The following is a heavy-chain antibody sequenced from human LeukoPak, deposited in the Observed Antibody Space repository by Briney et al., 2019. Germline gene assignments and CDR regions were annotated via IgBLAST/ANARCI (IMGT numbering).Heavy chain of an antibody. CDR3: AKDRSCTNDICHGDFDY. CDR1: GFTFSTYA. V-gene: IGHV3-23*01. D-gene: IGHD2-8*01. Sequence: SGGSLRPSCAAPGFTFSTYAVSWVRQAPGKGLGWVSRTIGMGGSTYSADSVKGRFTISRDNSKNTLYLQMNSLRAEDTALYYCAKDRSCTNDICHGDFDYWGQGTLVTVSS. J-gene: IGHJ4*02. CDR2: TIGMGGST.